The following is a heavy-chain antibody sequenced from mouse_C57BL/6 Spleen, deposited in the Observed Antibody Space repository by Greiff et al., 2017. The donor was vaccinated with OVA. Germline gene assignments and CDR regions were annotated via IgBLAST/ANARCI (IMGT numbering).Heavy chain of an antibody. V-gene: IGHV5-4*01. Sequence: EVMLVESGGGLVKPGGSLKLSCAASGFTFSSYAMSWVRQTPEKRLEWVATISAGGGCTYYPDNVKGRFTITRDNTTNNLYLQMSQLKSEDTAVYYCARDRTLYLDYWGQGTTVTVSS. CDR1: GFTFSSYA. J-gene: IGHJ2*01. CDR3: ARDRTLYLDY. CDR2: ISAGGGCT.